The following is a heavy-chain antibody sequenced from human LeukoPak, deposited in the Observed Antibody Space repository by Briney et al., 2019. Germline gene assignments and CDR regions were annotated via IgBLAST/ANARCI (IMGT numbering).Heavy chain of an antibody. CDR1: GFTFSSYG. CDR3: AKDRGFDY. V-gene: IGHV3-30*18. J-gene: IGHJ4*02. Sequence: GGSLRLSCAASGFTFSSYGMHWARQAPGKGLEWVAVISYDGSNKYYADSVKGRFTISRDNSKNTLYLQMNSLRAEDTAVYYCAKDRGFDYWGQGTLVAVSS. CDR2: ISYDGSNK.